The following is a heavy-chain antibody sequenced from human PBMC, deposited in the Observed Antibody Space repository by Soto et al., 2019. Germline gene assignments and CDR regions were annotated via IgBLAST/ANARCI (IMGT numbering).Heavy chain of an antibody. CDR1: GCSFNSYW. CDR2: IDPDDSYS. CDR3: ARHPTMLPCDS. Sequence: EVQLVQAGAEVKKPGESLRISCKVSGCSFNSYWISWVRQMPGKGLEWMGRIDPDDSYSDYSPSFQCHVTFSVDTSINTAYLQWKNLKASDTGIYSCARHPTMLPCDSWGQGTLVTVSS. J-gene: IGHJ4*02. D-gene: IGHD2-2*01. V-gene: IGHV5-10-1*03.